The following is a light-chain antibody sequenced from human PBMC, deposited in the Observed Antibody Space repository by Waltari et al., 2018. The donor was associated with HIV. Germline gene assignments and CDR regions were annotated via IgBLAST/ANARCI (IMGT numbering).Light chain of an antibody. J-gene: IGLJ1*01. CDR2: EVS. CDR3: SSYTRSSTYV. CDR1: SSDVFNYNY. Sequence: QSTLTQPVSVSGSPGQSITISCTGTSSDVFNYNYVSWYQQHPDRAPKLMIYEVSNRPSGVSNRFSVSKSGNTASLTISGLQAEDEADYYCSSYTRSSTYVFGTGTKVTVL. V-gene: IGLV2-14*01.